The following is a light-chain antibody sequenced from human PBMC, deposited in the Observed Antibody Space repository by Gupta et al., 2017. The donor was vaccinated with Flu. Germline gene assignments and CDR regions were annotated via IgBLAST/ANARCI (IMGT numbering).Light chain of an antibody. CDR2: GAS. J-gene: IGKJ4*01. V-gene: IGKV3-15*01. Sequence: EIVMTQSPATLSVSPGEGATLSCRASQSVSSNLGWYQQKPGQAPRLLIYGASTRATGIPARFSGSGSGTEFTLTISSLQAEDCAIYYCQQYNNWPRQLTFGGGTKVEIK. CDR3: QQYNNWPRQLT. CDR1: QSVSSN.